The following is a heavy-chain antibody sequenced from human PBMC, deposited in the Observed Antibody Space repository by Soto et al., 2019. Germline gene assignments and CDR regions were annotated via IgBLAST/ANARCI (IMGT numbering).Heavy chain of an antibody. CDR2: INVGNGNT. CDR1: GYTFTSYA. D-gene: IGHD6-25*01. J-gene: IGHJ6*02. CDR3: ARDGAAGMDV. Sequence: QVQLVQSGAEVKKPGASVKVSCKASGYTFTSYAVHWVRQAPGQRLEWMGWINVGNGNTKYSQKFRGRVTITRDTSASTAYMELSSLRSEDTAVYCCARDGAAGMDVWGQGTTVTVSS. V-gene: IGHV1-3*01.